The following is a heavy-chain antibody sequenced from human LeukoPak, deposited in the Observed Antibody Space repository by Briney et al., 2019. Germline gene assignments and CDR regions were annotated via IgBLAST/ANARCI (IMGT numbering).Heavy chain of an antibody. J-gene: IGHJ5*02. CDR1: GGSISSSSYY. Sequence: KPSETLSLTCTLSGGSISSSSYYWGWIRQPPGKGLEWIVSIYYSGSTYYNPSLKSRVNISVHTSKNQFSLILSSVTAADPAVYYCARREREPTSRFDPWGQGTLVTVSS. D-gene: IGHD1-14*01. V-gene: IGHV4-39*01. CDR2: IYYSGST. CDR3: ARREREPTSRFDP.